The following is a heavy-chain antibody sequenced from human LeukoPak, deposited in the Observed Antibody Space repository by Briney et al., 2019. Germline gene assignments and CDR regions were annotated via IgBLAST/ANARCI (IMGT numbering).Heavy chain of an antibody. V-gene: IGHV4-59*12. Sequence: PSETLSLTCTVSGGSISSYYWSWIRQPPGKGLEWIGYIYYSGSTNYNPSLKSRVTISVDKSKNQFSLKLSSVTAADTAVYYCARGFSQSYFDYWGQGTLVTVSS. J-gene: IGHJ4*02. CDR1: GGSISSYY. CDR3: ARGFSQSYFDY. CDR2: IYYSGST. D-gene: IGHD3-3*01.